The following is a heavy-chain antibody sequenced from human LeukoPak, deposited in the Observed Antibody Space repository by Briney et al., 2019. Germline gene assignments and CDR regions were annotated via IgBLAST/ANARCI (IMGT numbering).Heavy chain of an antibody. V-gene: IGHV3-30*18. J-gene: IGHJ3*02. CDR1: GFTFSSYG. D-gene: IGHD2-15*01. CDR3: AKARSVVVAATSAFDI. CDR2: ISYDGSNK. Sequence: GGSLRLSCAASGFTFSSYGMHWVRQAPGKGLEWVAVISYDGSNKYYADSVKGRFTISRDNSKNTLYLQMNSLRAEDTAVYYCAKARSVVVAATSAFDIWGQGTMVTVSS.